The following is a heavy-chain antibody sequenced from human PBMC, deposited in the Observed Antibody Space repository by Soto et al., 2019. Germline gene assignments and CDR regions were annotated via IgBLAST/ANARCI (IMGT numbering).Heavy chain of an antibody. J-gene: IGHJ3*02. D-gene: IGHD2-2*01. CDR1: SGSISSSNW. V-gene: IGHV4-4*02. CDR2: IYHSGST. Sequence: QVQLQESGPGLVKPSGTLSLTCAVSSGSISSSNWWSWVRQPPGKGLVGIGEIYHSGSTNYNPSLKSRVTISVDKSKNQFSLKLSSVTAADTAVYYCAREGSTSWVKDAFDIWGQGTMVTVSS. CDR3: AREGSTSWVKDAFDI.